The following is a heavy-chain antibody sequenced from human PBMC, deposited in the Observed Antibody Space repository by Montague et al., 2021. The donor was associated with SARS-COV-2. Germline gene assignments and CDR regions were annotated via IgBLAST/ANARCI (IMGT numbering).Heavy chain of an antibody. Sequence: SETLSLTCAVYGWSLSGFYWTWIRQAPGKGLEWVGEITHGGNTSYSPSLKSRLTISLDTSKNQFSLKLDSVTAADTATYYCARSHDYHCNDYFDSWGQGALVIVSS. V-gene: IGHV4-34*01. CDR1: GWSLSGFY. J-gene: IGHJ4*02. CDR2: ITHGGNT. D-gene: IGHD4-11*01. CDR3: ARSHDYHCNDYFDS.